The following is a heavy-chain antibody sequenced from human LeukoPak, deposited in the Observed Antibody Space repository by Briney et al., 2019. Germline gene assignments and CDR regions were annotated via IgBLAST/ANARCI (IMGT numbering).Heavy chain of an antibody. D-gene: IGHD2/OR15-2a*01. CDR3: AKYLTRAFDY. V-gene: IGHV3-7*01. CDR1: GFTFSSLW. Sequence: GGSLRLSCAASGFTFSSLWMSWVRQAPGKGLEWVAHTNVDGSGTYYVDSVRGRFTISRDNAKNSLYLQMNTLRAKDTAVYYCAKYLTRAFDYWGQGTLVTVSS. CDR2: TNVDGSGT. J-gene: IGHJ4*02.